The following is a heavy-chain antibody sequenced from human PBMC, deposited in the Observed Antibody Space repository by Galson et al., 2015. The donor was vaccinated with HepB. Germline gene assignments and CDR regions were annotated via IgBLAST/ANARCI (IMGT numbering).Heavy chain of an antibody. J-gene: IGHJ5*02. Sequence: SLRLSCAASGFTFSSYAMSWVRQAPGKGLEWVSAISGSGGSTYYADSVKGRFTISRDNPKNTLYLQMNSLRAEDTAVYYCAKPCRRGIHYNWFDPWGQGTLVTVSS. D-gene: IGHD3-16*01. CDR3: AKPCRRGIHYNWFDP. CDR1: GFTFSSYA. V-gene: IGHV3-23*01. CDR2: ISGSGGST.